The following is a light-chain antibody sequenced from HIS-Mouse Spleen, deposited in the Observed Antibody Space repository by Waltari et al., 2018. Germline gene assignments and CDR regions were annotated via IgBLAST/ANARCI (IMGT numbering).Light chain of an antibody. CDR2: GAS. CDR1: QRVSSN. J-gene: IGKJ2*01. CDR3: QQYNNWPPAYT. V-gene: IGKV3-15*01. Sequence: EIVMTQSPATLSVSPGERATLSSRASQRVSSNLAWYQQKPGQAPRLLIYGASTSATGIPARFSGSGSGTEFTLTISSMQSEDFAVYYCQQYNNWPPAYTFGQGTKLEIK.